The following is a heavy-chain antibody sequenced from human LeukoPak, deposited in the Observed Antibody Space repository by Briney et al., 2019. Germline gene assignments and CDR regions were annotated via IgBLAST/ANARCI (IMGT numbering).Heavy chain of an antibody. V-gene: IGHV3-9*01. CDR1: GFTFDDYA. CDR2: ISWNSGSI. J-gene: IGHJ5*02. D-gene: IGHD6-19*01. Sequence: PGGSLRLSCAASGFTFDDYAMHWVRQAPGKGLEWVSGISWNSGSIGYADSVKGRFTISRDNAKNSLYLQMNSLRAEDTAVYYCARDHSSGWQTSWGQGTLVTVSS. CDR3: ARDHSSGWQTS.